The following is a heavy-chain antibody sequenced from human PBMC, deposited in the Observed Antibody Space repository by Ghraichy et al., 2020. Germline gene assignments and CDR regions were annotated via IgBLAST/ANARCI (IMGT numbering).Heavy chain of an antibody. CDR1: GYTFTSYG. Sequence: ASVKVSCKASGYTFTSYGISWVRQAPGQGLDWMGWISAYNGNTNYAHKLQGRVTMTTDTSTSTAYMELRSLRSDDTAVYYCARSFRGYYFDYWGQGTLVTVSS. D-gene: IGHD3-10*01. CDR3: ARSFRGYYFDY. CDR2: ISAYNGNT. V-gene: IGHV1-18*01. J-gene: IGHJ4*02.